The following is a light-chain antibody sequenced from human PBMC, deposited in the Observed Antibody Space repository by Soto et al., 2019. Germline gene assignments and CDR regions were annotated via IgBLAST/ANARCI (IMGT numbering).Light chain of an antibody. J-gene: IGKJ3*01. CDR3: QQYGSSPLS. V-gene: IGKV3-20*01. CDR2: GAS. Sequence: EIVLTQSPGTLSLSPGERATLTCRASQSVTSSYLAWYQQKPGQAPRLLMYGASSRPTGIPDRYSGSGSGTDFTLTISRLEPEDCAVYYCQQYGSSPLSFGPGTKVDIK. CDR1: QSVTSSY.